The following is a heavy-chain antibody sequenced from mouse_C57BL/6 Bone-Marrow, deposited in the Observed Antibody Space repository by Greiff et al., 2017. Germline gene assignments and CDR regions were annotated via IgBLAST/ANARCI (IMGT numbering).Heavy chain of an antibody. CDR2: IYPRSGNT. Sequence: VKLQESGAELARPGASVKLSCKASGYTFTSYGISWVKQRTGQGLEWIGEIYPRSGNTYYNEKFKGKATLTADKSSSTAYMELRSLTSEDSAVYGCARVGWYGPCYFDYWGQGTTLTVSS. D-gene: IGHD2-10*02. J-gene: IGHJ2*01. V-gene: IGHV1-81*01. CDR1: GYTFTSYG. CDR3: ARVGWYGPCYFDY.